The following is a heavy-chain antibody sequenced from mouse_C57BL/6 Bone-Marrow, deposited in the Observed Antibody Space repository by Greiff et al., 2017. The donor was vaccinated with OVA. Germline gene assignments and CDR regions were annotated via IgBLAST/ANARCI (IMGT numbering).Heavy chain of an antibody. CDR1: GYTFTDHN. Sequence: QVQLQQSGAELASPGASVTLSCKASGYTFTDHNMNWVKKRPGKGLEWIGRIYPVSGETNYNQKFMGKATFSVDRSSSTVYMVLNSLTSEDSAVYYCGTNGRGDYYAMGYWGQGASVTVSS. J-gene: IGHJ4*01. CDR3: GTNGRGDYYAMGY. CDR2: IYPVSGET. V-gene: IGHV1-11*01. D-gene: IGHD1-1*01.